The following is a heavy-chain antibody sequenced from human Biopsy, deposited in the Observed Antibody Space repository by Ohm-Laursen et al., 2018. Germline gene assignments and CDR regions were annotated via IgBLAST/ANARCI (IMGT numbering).Heavy chain of an antibody. V-gene: IGHV4-4*07. CDR1: GASMTGYF. J-gene: IGHJ3*01. CDR2: IYTIGDT. CDR3: GREDEGLLRALDL. Sequence: SDTLSLTYTVSGASMTGYFWTWVRQPAGKGLEWIGHIYTIGDTTYNPSLESRVTMSLDTSKNQFSLKMTSLTAADTAVYFCGREDEGLLRALDLWGQGTMVTVSS. D-gene: IGHD3-3*01.